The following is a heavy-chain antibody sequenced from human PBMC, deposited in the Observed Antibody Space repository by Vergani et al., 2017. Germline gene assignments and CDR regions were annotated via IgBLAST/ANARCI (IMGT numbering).Heavy chain of an antibody. J-gene: IGHJ2*01. CDR2: IVVGSGNT. D-gene: IGHD2-15*01. CDR1: GFTFTSSA. CDR3: ARESPYLGYCSGGSCYALRYFDL. Sequence: QMQLVQSGPEVKKPGTSVKVSCKASGFTFTSSAVQWVRQARGQRLEWIGWIVVGSGNTNYAQKFQERVTITRDMSTSTAYMELSSLRSEDTAVYYCARESPYLGYCSGGSCYALRYFDLWGRGTLVSVSS. V-gene: IGHV1-58*01.